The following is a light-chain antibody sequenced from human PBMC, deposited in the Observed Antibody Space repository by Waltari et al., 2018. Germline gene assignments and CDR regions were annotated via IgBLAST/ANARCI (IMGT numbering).Light chain of an antibody. V-gene: IGKV4-1*01. Sequence: DIVMTQYPDSLAVSLGERATIFCKSSQSVLYSSNNQNYLAWYQQKPGQPPKLLFYCASTRQSGVPDRFSGSGSGTYFTLTISSLQADDVAVYYCQQYSSTPPTFGQGTKVEIK. J-gene: IGKJ1*01. CDR1: QSVLYSSNNQNY. CDR3: QQYSSTPPT. CDR2: CAS.